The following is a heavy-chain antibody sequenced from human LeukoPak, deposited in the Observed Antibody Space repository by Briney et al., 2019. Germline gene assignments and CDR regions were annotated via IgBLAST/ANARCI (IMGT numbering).Heavy chain of an antibody. CDR2: INSDGSST. Sequence: GGSLRLSCAASGFTFSSYWMHWVRQAPGKGLVWVSRINSDGSSTSYADSVKGRFTISRDNAKNTLYLQMNSLRAEDTAVYYCATVLRYFGLLDYWGQGTLVTVSS. CDR1: GFTFSSYW. V-gene: IGHV3-74*01. J-gene: IGHJ4*02. CDR3: ATVLRYFGLLDY. D-gene: IGHD3-9*01.